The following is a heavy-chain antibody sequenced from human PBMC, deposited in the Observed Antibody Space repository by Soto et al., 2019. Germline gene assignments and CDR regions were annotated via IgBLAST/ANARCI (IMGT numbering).Heavy chain of an antibody. V-gene: IGHV3-33*01. CDR2: IWYDGSNK. J-gene: IGHJ4*02. CDR1: GFTFSSYG. D-gene: IGHD6-19*01. CDR3: ARGQQWLVHSLFDY. Sequence: GGSLRLSCAASGFTFSSYGMHWVRQAPGKGLEWVAVIWYDGSNKYYADSVKGRFTISRDNSKNTLYLQMNSLRAEDTAVYYCARGQQWLVHSLFDYWGQGTLVTVSS.